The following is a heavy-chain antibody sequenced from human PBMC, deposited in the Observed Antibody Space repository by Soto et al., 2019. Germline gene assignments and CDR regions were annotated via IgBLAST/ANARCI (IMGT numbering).Heavy chain of an antibody. CDR3: AKDRSSTSCYAFDN. D-gene: IGHD2-2*01. J-gene: IGHJ4*02. V-gene: IGHV3-23*01. CDR1: GFTFRNYA. Sequence: PGGSLRLSCAASGFTFRNYAMSWARQAPGKGLEWVSAISGSGGTTHYADSVKGRFTISRDNSKNTLYLQMNSLRVEDTAVYYCAKDRSSTSCYAFDNWGQGSLVTVSS. CDR2: ISGSGGTT.